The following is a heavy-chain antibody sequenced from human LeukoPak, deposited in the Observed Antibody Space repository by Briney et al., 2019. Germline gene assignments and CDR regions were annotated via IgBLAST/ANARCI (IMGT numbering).Heavy chain of an antibody. CDR3: GRDDPSEVGPTDFDY. Sequence: GGSLRLSCAASGFTFSSHTMNWVRQAPGKGLEWVSSISVSSSSVYYADSVNGRFTISRDNAKNSLYLQMHSLRVEDTAVYYCGRDDPSEVGPTDFDYWGQGTLVTVSS. V-gene: IGHV3-21*01. CDR1: GFTFSSHT. CDR2: ISVSSSSV. J-gene: IGHJ4*02. D-gene: IGHD1-26*01.